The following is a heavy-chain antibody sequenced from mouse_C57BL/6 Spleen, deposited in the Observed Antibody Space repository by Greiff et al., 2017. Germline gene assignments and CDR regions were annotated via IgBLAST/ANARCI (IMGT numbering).Heavy chain of an antibody. CDR3: TARITAARRGFAY. CDR2: LDPENGDT. D-gene: IGHD2-4*01. Sequence: VQLQQPGAELVRPGASVKLSCTASGFNIKDDYMPWVKQRPEQGLEWIGWLDPENGDTEYASKFQGKATITADTSSTTAYLQLSSLTSEDTAVYYWTARITAARRGFAYWGQGALVTGSA. J-gene: IGHJ3*01. CDR1: GFNIKDDY. V-gene: IGHV14-4*01.